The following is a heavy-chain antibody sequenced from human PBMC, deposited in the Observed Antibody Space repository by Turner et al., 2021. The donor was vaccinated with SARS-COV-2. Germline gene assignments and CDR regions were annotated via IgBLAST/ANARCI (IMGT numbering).Heavy chain of an antibody. Sequence: EVLLLESGGGLVQPGGSLRIPCSASAFTSSNYPMSWGRQAPGKGLEWVSTISGSGGSTYYADSVKGRFTISRDNSKNTLYLQLNSLRAEDTAVYYCAILTATSSGFWGQGTLVTVSS. CDR2: ISGSGGST. CDR1: AFTSSNYP. J-gene: IGHJ4*02. V-gene: IGHV3-23*01. CDR3: AILTATSSGF. D-gene: IGHD4-17*01.